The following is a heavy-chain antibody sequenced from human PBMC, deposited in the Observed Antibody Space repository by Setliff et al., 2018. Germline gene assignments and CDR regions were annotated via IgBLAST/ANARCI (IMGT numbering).Heavy chain of an antibody. J-gene: IGHJ4*02. V-gene: IGHV4-61*02. D-gene: IGHD3-10*01. CDR1: GGSFSSDNHY. CDR2: IDTSGST. Sequence: PSETLSLTCTVSGGSFSSDNHYWSWIRQPAGKGLEWIGRIDTSGSTNYSPSLKSRVTISVDTSKNQFSLKLSSVTAADTAVYYCAISTSGSSYLDHWGQGTLVTVSS. CDR3: AISTSGSSYLDH.